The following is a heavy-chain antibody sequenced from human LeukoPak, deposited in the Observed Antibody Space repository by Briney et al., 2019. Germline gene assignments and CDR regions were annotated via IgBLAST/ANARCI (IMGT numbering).Heavy chain of an antibody. V-gene: IGHV1-8*01. Sequence: GASVKVSRKASGYTFTSYDINWVRQATGQGLEWMGWMNPNSGNTGYARKFQGRVTMTRNTSISTAYMELSSLRSEDTAVYYCARAGWRYFDWKTYYFDYWGQGTLVTVSS. J-gene: IGHJ4*02. CDR3: ARAGWRYFDWKTYYFDY. CDR1: GYTFTSYD. CDR2: MNPNSGNT. D-gene: IGHD3-9*01.